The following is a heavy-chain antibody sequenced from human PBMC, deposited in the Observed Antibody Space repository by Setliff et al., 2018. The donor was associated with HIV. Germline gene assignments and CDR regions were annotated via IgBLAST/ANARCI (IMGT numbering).Heavy chain of an antibody. D-gene: IGHD3-9*01. J-gene: IGHJ5*02. Sequence: SETLSLTCAVYGGSFSGYYWAWIRQPPGKGLEWIGEINHSGSTNYNPSLKSRVTMSVDTSKNQFSLRLRSVTAADTAFYYCARAFLLVPAARDYYDILTVSLKEFDPWGQGTLVTVSS. CDR2: INHSGST. CDR1: GGSFSGYY. CDR3: ARAFLLVPAARDYYDILTVSLKEFDP. V-gene: IGHV4-34*01.